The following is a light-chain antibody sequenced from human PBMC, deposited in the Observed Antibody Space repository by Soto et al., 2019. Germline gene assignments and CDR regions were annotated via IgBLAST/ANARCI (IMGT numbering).Light chain of an antibody. J-gene: IGKJ2*01. CDR3: QQYGHSYT. Sequence: EIVVTQSPGALSLSPGERATLSCRASQSVSSSYSAWYQQKPGQAPRLLIYDGSTRATGIPDRFSGSGFGTDFNLTISRLAPEDSAVYFCQQYGHSYTFGQGTKLEIK. CDR2: DGS. CDR1: QSVSSSY. V-gene: IGKV3-20*01.